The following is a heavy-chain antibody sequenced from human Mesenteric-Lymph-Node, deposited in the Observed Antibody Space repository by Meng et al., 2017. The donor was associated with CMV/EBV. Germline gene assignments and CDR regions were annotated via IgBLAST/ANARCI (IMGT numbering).Heavy chain of an antibody. CDR1: GASISSYY. Sequence: GSLRLSCTVSGASISSYYWTWMRQSPGKGLEWVGYIYYSGITNYNPSLKSRVTISLDTSKKYFSLNLSSVTAADTAVYYCARSLDKWNYYYGMDVWGQGTTVTVSS. J-gene: IGHJ6*02. CDR2: IYYSGIT. D-gene: IGHD1-1*01. V-gene: IGHV4-59*01. CDR3: ARSLDKWNYYYGMDV.